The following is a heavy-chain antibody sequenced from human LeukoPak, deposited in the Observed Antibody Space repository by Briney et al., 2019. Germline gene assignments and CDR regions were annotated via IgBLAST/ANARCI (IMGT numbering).Heavy chain of an antibody. D-gene: IGHD6-19*01. CDR1: GDSISSNEW. CDR2: VFHSGST. V-gene: IGHV4-4*02. Sequence: SETLSLTCTVSGDSISSNEWWSWVRQPPGKGLEWIGEVFHSGSTNFNPSLKSRVTISIDKSKNQFSLEVTSVTAADTAIYYCARDLAVAGTNYFDFWGQGVLVTVSS. J-gene: IGHJ4*02. CDR3: ARDLAVAGTNYFDF.